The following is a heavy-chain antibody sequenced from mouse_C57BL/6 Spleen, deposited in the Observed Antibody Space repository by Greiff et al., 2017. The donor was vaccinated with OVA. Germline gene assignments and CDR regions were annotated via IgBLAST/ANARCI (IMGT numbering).Heavy chain of an antibody. J-gene: IGHJ3*01. V-gene: IGHV1-22*01. CDR1: GYTFTDYN. Sequence: VQLKESGPELVKPGASVKMSCKASGYTFTDYNMHWVKQSHGKSLEWIGYINPNNGGTSYNQKFKGKATLTVNKSSSTAYMELRSLTSEDSAVYYCARSKGYDEVFAYWGQGTLVTVSA. CDR3: ARSKGYDEVFAY. CDR2: INPNNGGT. D-gene: IGHD2-2*01.